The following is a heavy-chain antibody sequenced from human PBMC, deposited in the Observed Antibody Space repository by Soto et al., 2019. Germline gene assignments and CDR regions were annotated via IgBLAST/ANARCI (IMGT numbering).Heavy chain of an antibody. CDR1: GFSLSTSGVG. D-gene: IGHD7-27*01. J-gene: IGHJ4*02. V-gene: IGHV2-5*02. CDR2: IYWDDDT. CDR3: AHSLIPNWGSRGAFDY. Sequence: QITLKESGPTLVKPTQTLTLTCTFSGFSLSTSGVGVGWIRQPPGKALEWLALIYWDDDTRYSPSLKSRLTITKDTSKHQVVLTMTNMDPVDTATYYCAHSLIPNWGSRGAFDYWGQGTLVTVSS.